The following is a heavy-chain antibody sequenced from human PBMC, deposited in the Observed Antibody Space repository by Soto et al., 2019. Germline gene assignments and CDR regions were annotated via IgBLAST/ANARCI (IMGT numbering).Heavy chain of an antibody. Sequence: QVQLVESGGGVVQPGRSLRLSCAASGFTFSSYAMHWVRQAPGKGLEWVAVISYDGSNKYYADSVKGRFTISRDNSKNTLYLQMNSLRSEDTAVYYCARGEVVLGYCRGGSCLYYYYGMDVWGQGTTVTVSS. CDR2: ISYDGSNK. CDR1: GFTFSSYA. CDR3: ARGEVVLGYCRGGSCLYYYYGMDV. V-gene: IGHV3-30-3*01. D-gene: IGHD2-15*01. J-gene: IGHJ6*02.